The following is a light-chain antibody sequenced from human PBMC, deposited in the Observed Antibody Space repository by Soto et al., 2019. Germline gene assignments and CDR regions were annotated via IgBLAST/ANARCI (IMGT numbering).Light chain of an antibody. Sequence: EIVLTQSPGTLCLSPGDRATLACRASQSLGSRSLAWYQQKPGQAPRLLIYGASRRANGVPDRFSGSGSGTDFTLTISRLEPEDFAVYYCQHYDTSHPWTFGQGTKVDIK. CDR3: QHYDTSHPWT. CDR2: GAS. CDR1: QSLGSRS. V-gene: IGKV3-20*01. J-gene: IGKJ1*01.